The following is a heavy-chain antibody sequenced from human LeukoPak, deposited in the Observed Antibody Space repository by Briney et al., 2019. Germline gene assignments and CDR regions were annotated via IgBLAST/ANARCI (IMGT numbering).Heavy chain of an antibody. CDR2: IYSSSTTI. CDR3: ARALNLLDPVTLDY. V-gene: IGHV3-48*01. CDR1: GFTFTTLG. D-gene: IGHD1-1*01. Sequence: GGSRRLSCAASGFTFTTLGMNWVRQAPGKGLEWLSYIYSSSTTIYYADSVRGRFTISRDNAKNSLFLQMNSLRAEDTAVYYCARALNLLDPVTLDYWGQGTLVTVSS. J-gene: IGHJ4*02.